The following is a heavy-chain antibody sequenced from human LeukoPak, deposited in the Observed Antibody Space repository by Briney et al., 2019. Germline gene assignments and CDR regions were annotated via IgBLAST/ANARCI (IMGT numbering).Heavy chain of an antibody. CDR3: ARVKEGDQGFDY. J-gene: IGHJ4*02. CDR1: GFTVSSNY. Sequence: GGSLRLSCAASGFTVSSNYMSWVRQAPGKGLEWVSVIYSGGSTYYADSVKGRFTISRDNSKNTLYLQMNSLRAEDTAVYYCARVKEGDQGFDYWGQGTLVTVSS. V-gene: IGHV3-53*01. CDR2: IYSGGST. D-gene: IGHD1-26*01.